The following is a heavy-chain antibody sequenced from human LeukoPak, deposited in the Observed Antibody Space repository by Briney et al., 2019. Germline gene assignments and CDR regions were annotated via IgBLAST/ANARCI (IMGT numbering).Heavy chain of an antibody. CDR2: INPNSGGT. Sequence: ASVKVSCEASGYTFTGYYMHWVRQAPGQGLEWMGWINPNSGGTNYAQKFQGRVTMTRDTSISTAYMELSRLRSDDTAVYYCAREDSDSSGYYYFDYWGQGTLVTVSS. V-gene: IGHV1-2*02. CDR3: AREDSDSSGYYYFDY. D-gene: IGHD3-22*01. J-gene: IGHJ4*02. CDR1: GYTFTGYY.